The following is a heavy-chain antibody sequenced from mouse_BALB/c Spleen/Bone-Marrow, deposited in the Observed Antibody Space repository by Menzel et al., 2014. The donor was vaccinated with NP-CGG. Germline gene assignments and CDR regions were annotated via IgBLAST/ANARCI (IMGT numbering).Heavy chain of an antibody. V-gene: IGHV1S81*02. CDR1: GYTFTNYY. Sequence: VQLQESGAELVKPGASVKLSCKASGYTFTNYYMYWVKQRPGQGLEWIGAITPSNGGSNFIEKFKNKATLTVDKSSSTAYMQLSSLTSEDSAVYYCSGEGAYWSQGTLVSVSA. CDR3: SGEGAY. J-gene: IGHJ3*01. CDR2: ITPSNGGS.